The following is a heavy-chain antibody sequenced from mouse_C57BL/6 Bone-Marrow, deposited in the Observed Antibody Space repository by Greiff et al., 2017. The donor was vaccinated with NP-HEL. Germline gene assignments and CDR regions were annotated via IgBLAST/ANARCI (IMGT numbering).Heavy chain of an antibody. J-gene: IGHJ3*01. CDR2: INPNNGGT. Sequence: DVKLQESGPELVKPGASVKMSCKASGYTFTDYNMHWVKQSHGKSLEWIGYINPNNGGTSYNQKFKGKATLTVNKSSSTAYMELRSLTSEDSAVYYCARSTYYGSSYRFAYWGQGTLVTVSA. D-gene: IGHD1-1*01. CDR1: GYTFTDYN. CDR3: ARSTYYGSSYRFAY. V-gene: IGHV1-22*01.